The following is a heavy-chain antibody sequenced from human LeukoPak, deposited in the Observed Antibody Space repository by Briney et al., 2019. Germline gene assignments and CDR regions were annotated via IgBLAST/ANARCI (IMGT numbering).Heavy chain of an antibody. D-gene: IGHD3-3*01. CDR1: GFSISDYW. V-gene: IGHV3-23*01. CDR2: ISGSGGST. J-gene: IGHJ4*02. Sequence: PGGSLRLSCAVSGFSISDYWMTWVRQAPGKGLEWVSAISGSGGSTYYADSVKGRFTISRDNSKNTLYLQMNSLRAEDTAVYYCAKLMPRFGVVSHWGQGTLVTVSS. CDR3: AKLMPRFGVVSH.